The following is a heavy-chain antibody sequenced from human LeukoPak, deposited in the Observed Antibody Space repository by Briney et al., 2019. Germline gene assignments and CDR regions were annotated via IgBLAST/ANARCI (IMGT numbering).Heavy chain of an antibody. Sequence: GRSLRLSCAASGFTFSTYGVHWVRQAPGKGLEWVALISYDGSNKYYADSVKGRFTLSRDNSKNTLYLQMNSLRAEDTAVYYCTRNWGSDNWFDPWGQGTLVTVSS. CDR1: GFTFSTYG. V-gene: IGHV3-30*03. J-gene: IGHJ5*02. D-gene: IGHD7-27*01. CDR2: ISYDGSNK. CDR3: TRNWGSDNWFDP.